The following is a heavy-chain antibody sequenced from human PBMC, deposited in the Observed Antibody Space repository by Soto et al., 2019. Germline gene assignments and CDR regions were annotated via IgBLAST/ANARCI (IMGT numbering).Heavy chain of an antibody. CDR3: ARGRTIAARRYYYYYGMDV. V-gene: IGHV4-34*01. CDR1: GGSFSGYY. CDR2: INHSGST. Sequence: QVQLQQWGAGLLKPSETLSLTCAVYGGSFSGYYWSWIRQPPGTGLEWIGEINHSGSTNYNPSLKSRVTISVDTSKNQFSLKLSSVTAADTAVYYCARGRTIAARRYYYYYGMDVWGQGTTVTVSS. D-gene: IGHD6-6*01. J-gene: IGHJ6*02.